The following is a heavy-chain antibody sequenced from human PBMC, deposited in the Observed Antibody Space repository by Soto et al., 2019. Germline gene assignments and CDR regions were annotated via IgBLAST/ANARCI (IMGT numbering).Heavy chain of an antibody. CDR2: IYYSGST. CDR3: ARLTGGDAFDI. V-gene: IGHV4-59*01. D-gene: IGHD7-27*01. Sequence: NPSETLSLTCTVSGGSISSYYWSWIRQPPGKGLEWIGYIYYSGSTNYNPSLKSRVTISVDTSKNQFSLKLSSVTAADTAVYYCARLTGGDAFDIWAKGQWSPSPQ. CDR1: GGSISSYY. J-gene: IGHJ3*02.